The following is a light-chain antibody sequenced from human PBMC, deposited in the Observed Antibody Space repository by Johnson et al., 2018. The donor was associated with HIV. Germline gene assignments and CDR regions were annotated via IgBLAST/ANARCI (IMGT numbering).Light chain of an antibody. CDR2: DNN. CDR1: SSNIGSNF. CDR3: GTWDSSLSAYYV. Sequence: QAVLTQPPSVSAAPGQKVTISCSGSSSNIGSNFVSWYQQVPGTAPKLLIYDNNKRPSGIPDRFSGSKSGTSATLGITGLQTGDEADYYCGTWDSSLSAYYV. J-gene: IGLJ1*01. V-gene: IGLV1-51*01.